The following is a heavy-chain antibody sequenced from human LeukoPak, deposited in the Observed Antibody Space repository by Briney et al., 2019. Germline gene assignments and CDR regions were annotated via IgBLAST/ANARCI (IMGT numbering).Heavy chain of an antibody. Sequence: PGGSLRLSCAASGFTFSSFGMHWVRQAPGKGLEGVGVISFDGSNKYYADPVKGRFTISRDNPKNTLYLQMNSLRPEDTAVYYCAKDYSGSGNYYSRDWGQGTLVTVSS. J-gene: IGHJ1*01. CDR1: GFTFSSFG. V-gene: IGHV3-30*18. CDR2: ISFDGSNK. D-gene: IGHD3-10*01. CDR3: AKDYSGSGNYYSRD.